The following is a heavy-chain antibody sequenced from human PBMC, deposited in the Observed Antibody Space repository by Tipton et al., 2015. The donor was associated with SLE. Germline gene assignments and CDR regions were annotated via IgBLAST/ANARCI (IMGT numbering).Heavy chain of an antibody. Sequence: TLSLTCTVSGGSISSSSYYWGWIRQPPGKGLEWIGDIYHSESPNYNPSLKSRLSMSIDTSENQFSLNLSAVTAADTAVYFCARGSSRWPVDAFDIWGQGTMVTVSS. CDR1: GGSISSSSYY. V-gene: IGHV4-39*07. D-gene: IGHD6-13*01. CDR3: ARGSSRWPVDAFDI. CDR2: IYHSESP. J-gene: IGHJ3*02.